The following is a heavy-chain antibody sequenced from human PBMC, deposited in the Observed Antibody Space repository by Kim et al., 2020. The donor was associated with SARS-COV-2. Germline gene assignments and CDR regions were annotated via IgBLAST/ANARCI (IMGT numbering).Heavy chain of an antibody. CDR3: AKEGRCSGGSCYSKGDY. D-gene: IGHD2-15*01. V-gene: IGHV3-23*01. J-gene: IGHJ4*02. Sequence: VKGRFTISRDNSQHTLYLQMNSLRAEDTAVYYCAKEGRCSGGSCYSKGDYWGQGTLVTVSS.